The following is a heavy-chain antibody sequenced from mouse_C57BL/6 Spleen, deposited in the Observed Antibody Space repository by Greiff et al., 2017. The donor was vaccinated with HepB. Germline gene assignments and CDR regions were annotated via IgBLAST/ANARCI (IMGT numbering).Heavy chain of an antibody. V-gene: IGHV1-80*01. Sequence: QVQLKESGAELVKPGASVKISCKASDYAFSSYWMNWVKQRPGKGLEWIGQIYPGDGDTNYNGKFKGKATLTADKSSSTAYMQLSSLTSEDSAVYFCVYGRYFDVWGTGTTVTVSS. D-gene: IGHD1-1*01. CDR1: DYAFSSYW. CDR3: VYGRYFDV. CDR2: IYPGDGDT. J-gene: IGHJ1*03.